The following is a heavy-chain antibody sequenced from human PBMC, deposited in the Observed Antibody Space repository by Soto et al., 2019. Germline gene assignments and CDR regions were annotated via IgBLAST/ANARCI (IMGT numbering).Heavy chain of an antibody. Sequence: GGSLRLSCAASGFIFENFGMSWVRQAPGKGLEWISSISGSGFKKYYADSVKGRFTISRDNSKSTVYLELNNLSAEDTAVYHCAKNQGVELVPLATVDWFDPWGQGSVVTVSS. V-gene: IGHV3-23*01. CDR3: AKNQGVELVPLATVDWFDP. D-gene: IGHD1-26*01. CDR1: GFIFENFG. CDR2: ISGSGFKK. J-gene: IGHJ5*02.